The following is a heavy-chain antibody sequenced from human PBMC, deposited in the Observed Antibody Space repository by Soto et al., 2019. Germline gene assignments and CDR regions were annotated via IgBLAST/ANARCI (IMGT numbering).Heavy chain of an antibody. CDR3: AGRASRYYYDSSGYFDY. Sequence: SETLSLTCTVSGGSISSSSYYWSWIRQPPGKGLEWIGYIYYSGSTNYNPSLKSRVTISVDTSKNQFSLKLSSVTAADTAVYYCAGRASRYYYDSSGYFDYWGQGTLVTVS. CDR2: IYYSGST. D-gene: IGHD3-22*01. V-gene: IGHV4-61*01. CDR1: GGSISSSSYY. J-gene: IGHJ4*02.